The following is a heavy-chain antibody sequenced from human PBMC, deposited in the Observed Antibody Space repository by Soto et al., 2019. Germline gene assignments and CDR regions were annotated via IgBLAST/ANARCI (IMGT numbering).Heavy chain of an antibody. J-gene: IGHJ6*02. CDR2: IYYSGDT. D-gene: IGHD3-10*02. V-gene: IGHV4-31*03. Sequence: QVQLQESGPGLVKPSQPLSLTCTVSGGSISSGSFYWTWIRQHPGKGLEFIGYIYYSGDTYYNPSRRSRVIISLDTSKYQFFLRLNSVTAAHTAAFYCPRECSGGPRDGNPDMYYGMDVWGQGTKVTVSS. CDR1: GGSISSGSFY. CDR3: PRECSGGPRDGNPDMYYGMDV.